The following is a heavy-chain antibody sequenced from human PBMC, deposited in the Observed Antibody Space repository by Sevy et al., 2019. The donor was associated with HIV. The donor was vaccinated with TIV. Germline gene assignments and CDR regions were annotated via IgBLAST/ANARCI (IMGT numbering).Heavy chain of an antibody. J-gene: IGHJ4*02. V-gene: IGHV3-48*01. CDR1: GLSFSSSN. Sequence: GGSLRLSCTASGLSFSSSNMNWVRQAPGKGLEWVAYISSGSSAIYYADAVKGRFTIARDNAKHSLYLQMNSLRADDTAVYYCGGDGNFWSGSCVGVSDFWGQGTLVTVSS. D-gene: IGHD3-3*01. CDR2: ISSGSSAI. CDR3: GGDGNFWSGSCVGVSDF.